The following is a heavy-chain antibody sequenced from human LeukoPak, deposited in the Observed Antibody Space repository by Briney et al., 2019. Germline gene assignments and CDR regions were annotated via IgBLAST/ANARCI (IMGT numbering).Heavy chain of an antibody. CDR3: ARGDSYYDYVWGSYRYNRPFDY. J-gene: IGHJ4*02. CDR1: GYTFTGYY. CDR2: IIPIFGTA. V-gene: IGHV1-8*03. Sequence: ASVKVSCKASGYTFTGYYMHWVRQAPGQGLEWMGGIIPIFGTANYAQKFQGRVTITRNTSISTAYVELSSLRSEDTAVYYCARGDSYYDYVWGSYRYNRPFDYWGQGTLVTVSS. D-gene: IGHD3-16*02.